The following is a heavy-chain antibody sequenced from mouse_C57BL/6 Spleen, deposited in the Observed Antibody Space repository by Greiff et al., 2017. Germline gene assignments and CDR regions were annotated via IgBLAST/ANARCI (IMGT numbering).Heavy chain of an antibody. CDR2: IYPGDGDT. CDR3: ARLDDGYPLDD. J-gene: IGHJ2*01. Sequence: QVHVKQSGAELVKPGASVKISCKASGYAFSSYWMNWVKQRPGKGLEWIGQIYPGDGDTNYNGKFKGKATLTADKSSSTAYMQLSSLTSEDSAVYFCARLDDGYPLDDWGQGTTLTVSS. V-gene: IGHV1-80*01. CDR1: GYAFSSYW. D-gene: IGHD2-3*01.